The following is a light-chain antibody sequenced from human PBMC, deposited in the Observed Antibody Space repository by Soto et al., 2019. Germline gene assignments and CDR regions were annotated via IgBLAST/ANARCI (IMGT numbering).Light chain of an antibody. J-gene: IGKJ5*01. V-gene: IGKV3-15*01. CDR1: QGVTTN. CDR2: DAS. CDR3: QQYNNWPFS. Sequence: EIVMTQSPDTLSVSPGERATLTYMAGQGVTTNFAWYQQKSGQAPRLLIYDASIRATGVPARFSATGSETDFTLTISGLQSGDSAVYFCQQYNNWPFSFGQGTRLEIK.